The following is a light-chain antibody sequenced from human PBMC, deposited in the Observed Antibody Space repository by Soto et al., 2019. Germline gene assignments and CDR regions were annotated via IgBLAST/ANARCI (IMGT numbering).Light chain of an antibody. CDR2: EGS. CDR3: SSFASSSTPYV. Sequence: QSALTQPACVSGSPGQSITISCTGTSSDVGSYNLVSWYQQHPGKAPKLMIYEGSKRPSGVSNRFSGSKSGNTASLTISGLQAKDEADYYCSSFASSSTPYVFGTGTKVTVL. CDR1: SSDVGSYNL. J-gene: IGLJ1*01. V-gene: IGLV2-14*02.